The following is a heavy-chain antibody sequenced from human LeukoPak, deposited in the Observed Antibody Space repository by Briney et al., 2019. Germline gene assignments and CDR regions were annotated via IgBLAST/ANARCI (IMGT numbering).Heavy chain of an antibody. CDR1: GFTFSSYA. V-gene: IGHV3-23*01. J-gene: IGHJ3*02. D-gene: IGHD3-3*01. CDR2: ISGSGGST. Sequence: QTGGSLRLSCAASGFTFSSYAMSWVRQAPGKGLEGVSAISGSGGSTYYADSVKGRFTISRDNSKTTLYLQMNSLRAEDTAVYYCAKGAFDFWSGFPLDAFDIWGQGTMVTVSS. CDR3: AKGAFDFWSGFPLDAFDI.